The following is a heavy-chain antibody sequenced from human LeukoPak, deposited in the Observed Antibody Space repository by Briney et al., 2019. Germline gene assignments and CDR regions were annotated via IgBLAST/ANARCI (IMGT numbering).Heavy chain of an antibody. CDR3: ARELPPVVTYYFDY. Sequence: PGRSLRLSCAASGFTLSSFGMHWVRQAPGKGLEWVAVIWYDGSNKYYADSVKGRFTISGDNSKNTLYLQMNSLRAEDTAVYYCARELPPVVTYYFDYWGQGTLVTVSS. V-gene: IGHV3-33*01. J-gene: IGHJ4*02. D-gene: IGHD3-22*01. CDR2: IWYDGSNK. CDR1: GFTLSSFG.